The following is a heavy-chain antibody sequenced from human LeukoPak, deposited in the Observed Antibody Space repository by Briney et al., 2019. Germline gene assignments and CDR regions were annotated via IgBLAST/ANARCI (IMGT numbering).Heavy chain of an antibody. J-gene: IGHJ6*03. Sequence: ASVKVSCKASGYTFTDYYIHWVRQATGQGLEWMGWMNPNSGNTGYAQKFQGRVTMTRNTSISTAYMELSSLRSEDTAVYYCARGGGDYDILTGYYENYYYYMDVWGKGTTVTISS. CDR2: MNPNSGNT. CDR3: ARGGGDYDILTGYYENYYYYMDV. CDR1: GYTFTDYY. V-gene: IGHV1-8*02. D-gene: IGHD3-9*01.